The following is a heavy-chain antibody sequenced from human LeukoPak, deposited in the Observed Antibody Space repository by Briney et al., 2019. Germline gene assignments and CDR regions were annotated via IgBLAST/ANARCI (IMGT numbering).Heavy chain of an antibody. CDR1: GGSISNRNYH. J-gene: IGHJ4*02. D-gene: IGHD2-21*02. V-gene: IGHV4-39*07. Sequence: SETLSLTCTVSGGSISNRNYHWGWIRQPPGKGLEWIGSICSSGSAYYNPSLKSRVTTSIDTSKNQFSLKLSSVTAADTAVYYCARGTAYFDYWGQGTLVTVSS. CDR3: ARGTAYFDY. CDR2: ICSSGSA.